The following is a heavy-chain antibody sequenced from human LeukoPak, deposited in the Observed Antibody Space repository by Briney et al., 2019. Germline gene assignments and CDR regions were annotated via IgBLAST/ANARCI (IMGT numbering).Heavy chain of an antibody. D-gene: IGHD6-6*01. CDR3: ARDSNSSSSFFDYYYMDV. Sequence: LSLTCTVSGGSINSGSYYWSWIRQAPGKGLEWISYISSSGSTISCADSVKGRFTISRDNANNSLYLQMSSLRAEDTAVYYCARDSNSSSSFFDYYYMDVWGKGTTVTVSS. J-gene: IGHJ6*03. V-gene: IGHV3-11*04. CDR2: ISSSGSTI. CDR1: GGSINSGSYY.